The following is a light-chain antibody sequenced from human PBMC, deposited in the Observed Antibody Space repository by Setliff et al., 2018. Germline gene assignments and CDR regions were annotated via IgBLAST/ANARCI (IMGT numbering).Light chain of an antibody. CDR3: SSYTSSSTLYV. V-gene: IGLV2-14*03. CDR1: SSDVGGYNY. Sequence: QSVLTQPASVSGSPGQSITISCTGTSSDVGGYNYVSWYQQHPGKAPKLMIYDVSNRPSGVSNRFSGSKSGNTASLTISGLQAEDEADCYCSSYTSSSTLYVFGTGTKV. J-gene: IGLJ1*01. CDR2: DVS.